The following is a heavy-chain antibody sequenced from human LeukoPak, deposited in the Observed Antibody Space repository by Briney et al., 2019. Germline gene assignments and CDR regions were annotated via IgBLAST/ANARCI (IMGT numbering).Heavy chain of an antibody. CDR3: ARHLSTVTTFPIYYYMDV. CDR1: GGSISSYF. V-gene: IGHV4-4*09. D-gene: IGHD4-17*01. CDR2: IYTSGST. Sequence: SETLSLTCTVSGGSISSYFWSCIRQPPGKGLEWIGYIYTSGSTNYNPYPKSRVPISVDTSKNQFSLKLSSVTAADTAVYYCARHLSTVTTFPIYYYMDVWGKGTTVTVSS. J-gene: IGHJ6*03.